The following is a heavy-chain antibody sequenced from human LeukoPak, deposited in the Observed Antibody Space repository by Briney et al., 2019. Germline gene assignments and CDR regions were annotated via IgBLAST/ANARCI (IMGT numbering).Heavy chain of an antibody. J-gene: IGHJ5*02. D-gene: IGHD3-10*01. Sequence: KPSETLSLTCSVSRGSISGYYWSWIRQPPGKGLEWIGYIHYSGSTNYNPSLKSRVTISVDTSKNQFSLKLSSVTAADTAVYYCARLLYYGSGSYYNWFDPWGQGTLVTVSS. CDR3: ARLLYYGSGSYYNWFDP. V-gene: IGHV4-59*08. CDR2: IHYSGST. CDR1: RGSISGYY.